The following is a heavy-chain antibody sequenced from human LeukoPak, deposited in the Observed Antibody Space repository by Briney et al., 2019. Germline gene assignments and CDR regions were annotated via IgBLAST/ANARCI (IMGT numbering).Heavy chain of an antibody. V-gene: IGHV4-38-2*02. CDR1: GYSLSSGYY. CDR2: IYHSGST. J-gene: IGHJ4*02. CDR3: ASDPRYGDFGTNNPFDY. Sequence: SETLSLTCTLSGYSLSSGYYRGWIRPPPGKGLEWIGSIYHSGSTYYNPSLKSRDTISVDTSKNQFSLKLSSATAANTAVYYCASDPRYGDFGTNNPFDYWGQGILVTVSS. D-gene: IGHD4-17*01.